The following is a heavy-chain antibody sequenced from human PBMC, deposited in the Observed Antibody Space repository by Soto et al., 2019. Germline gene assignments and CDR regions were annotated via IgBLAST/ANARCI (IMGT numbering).Heavy chain of an antibody. Sequence: ASVKVSCKASGYTFTSYAMHWVRQAPGQRLEWMGWINAGNGNTKYSQKFQGRVTITRDTSASTAYMELSSLRSEDTAVYYCAREDFRSGYYTPAFDYWGQGTLVTVSS. D-gene: IGHD3-3*01. J-gene: IGHJ4*02. CDR1: GYTFTSYA. V-gene: IGHV1-3*01. CDR2: INAGNGNT. CDR3: AREDFRSGYYTPAFDY.